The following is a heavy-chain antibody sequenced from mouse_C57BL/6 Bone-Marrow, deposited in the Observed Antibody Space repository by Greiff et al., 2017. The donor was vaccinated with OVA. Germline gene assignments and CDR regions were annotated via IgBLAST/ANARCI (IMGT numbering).Heavy chain of an antibody. CDR2: ISHSGST. Sequence: EVKLMESGPGLAKPSQTLSLTCSVSGYSITSDYWNWIRKFPGKNLEYMGYISHSGSTYYNTSLKSRISITRDTSTNQYYLQLNSVTTEDTATYYYARYGCYYGNYCFDYWGQGTTLTVSS. D-gene: IGHD1-1*01. CDR3: ARYGCYYGNYCFDY. J-gene: IGHJ2*01. CDR1: GYSITSDY. V-gene: IGHV3-8*01.